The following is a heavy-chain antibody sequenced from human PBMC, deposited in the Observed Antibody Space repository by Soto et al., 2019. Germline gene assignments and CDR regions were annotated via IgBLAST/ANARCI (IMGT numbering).Heavy chain of an antibody. Sequence: ASVKVSCKASGFTFSSSAMQWVRQARGQRLEWIGWIVVGSGNTNYAQKFQERVTITRDMSTSTAYMELSSLRSEDTAVYYCAAGSYSTDFDYWGQGTLVTVSS. J-gene: IGHJ4*02. CDR1: GFTFSSSA. CDR2: IVVGSGNT. CDR3: AAGSYSTDFDY. V-gene: IGHV1-58*02. D-gene: IGHD3-10*01.